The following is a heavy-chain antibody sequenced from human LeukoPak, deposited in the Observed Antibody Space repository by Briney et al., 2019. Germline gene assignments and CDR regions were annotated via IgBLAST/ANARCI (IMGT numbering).Heavy chain of an antibody. CDR3: ARARITETRYYYYGMDV. J-gene: IGHJ6*02. V-gene: IGHV3-48*03. Sequence: PGGSLRLSCAASGFTFSSYEMNWVRQAPGKGLEWVSYISSSGSTIYYADSVKGRFTISRDNAKNSLYLQTNSLRAEDTAVYYCARARITETRYYYYGMDVWGQGTTVTVSS. D-gene: IGHD3-10*01. CDR1: GFTFSSYE. CDR2: ISSSGSTI.